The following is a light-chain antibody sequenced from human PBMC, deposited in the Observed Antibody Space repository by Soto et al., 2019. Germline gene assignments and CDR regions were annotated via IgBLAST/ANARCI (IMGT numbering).Light chain of an antibody. V-gene: IGKV3-20*01. CDR2: GAS. Sequence: EIVLTQSPGTLSLSPGERATLSCRASQSVTSTYLAWYQQQPGQAPRLLIYGASNRATGIPERFTGSGSRTVFTLTISRLEPEDFAVYYCQQYGGSPLTFGGGTKVEIK. J-gene: IGKJ4*01. CDR1: QSVTSTY. CDR3: QQYGGSPLT.